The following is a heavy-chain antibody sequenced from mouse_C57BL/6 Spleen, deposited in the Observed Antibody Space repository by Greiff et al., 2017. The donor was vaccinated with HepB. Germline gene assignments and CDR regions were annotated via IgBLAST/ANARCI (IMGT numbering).Heavy chain of an antibody. CDR2: IHPNSGST. D-gene: IGHD2-4*01. CDR3: AREGDYDRGYYYAMDY. V-gene: IGHV1-64*01. J-gene: IGHJ4*01. CDR1: GYTFTSYW. Sequence: VQLQQPGAELVKPGASVKLSCKASGYTFTSYWMHWVKQRPGQGLEWIGMIHPNSGSTNYNEKFKSKATLTVDKSSSTAYMQLSSLTSEDSAVYYCAREGDYDRGYYYAMDYWGQGTSVTVSS.